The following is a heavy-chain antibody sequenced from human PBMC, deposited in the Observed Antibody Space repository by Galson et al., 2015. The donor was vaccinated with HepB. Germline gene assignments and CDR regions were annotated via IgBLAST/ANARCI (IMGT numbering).Heavy chain of an antibody. CDR1: GFTFSRYG. Sequence: SLRLSCAASGFTFSRYGMHWVRQAPGKGLEWVAVISYDGNNKYYADSVKGRFTISRDNSKNTLRLQMNSLRTEDTAVYFCAKKRDEYSVTAVPDYRGQGTLVTVSS. D-gene: IGHD5/OR15-5a*01. CDR2: ISYDGNNK. J-gene: IGHJ4*02. V-gene: IGHV3-30*18. CDR3: AKKRDEYSVTAVPDY.